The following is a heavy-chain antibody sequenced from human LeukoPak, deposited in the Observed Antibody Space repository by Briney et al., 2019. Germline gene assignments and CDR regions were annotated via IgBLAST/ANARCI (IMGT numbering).Heavy chain of an antibody. V-gene: IGHV3-21*01. CDR3: ARDGRYYDSSGYYFQH. CDR1: GFTFSSYS. CDR2: ISSSSSYI. D-gene: IGHD3-22*01. J-gene: IGHJ1*01. Sequence: GGSLRLSCAASGFTFSSYSMTWVRQAPGKGLEWVSSISSSSSYIYYADSVKGRFTISRDNAKNSLYLQMNSLRAEDTAVYYCARDGRYYDSSGYYFQHWGQGTLVTVSS.